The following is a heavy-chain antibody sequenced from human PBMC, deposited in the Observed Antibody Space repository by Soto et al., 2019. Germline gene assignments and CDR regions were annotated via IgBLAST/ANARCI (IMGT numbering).Heavy chain of an antibody. CDR2: IIPIFGTA. CDR3: ATGGRGYSSAPRFHFEF. J-gene: IGHJ4*02. D-gene: IGHD5-18*01. CDR1: GGTFSSNA. Sequence: QVQLVQSGAEVKKPGSSVKVTCKASGGTFSSNAISWVRQAPGQGLEWMGGIIPIFGTAHYAQKFQGRVTITADESTSTASMELSSLQSEDTAVYDCATGGRGYSSAPRFHFEFWGQGTLVTVSS. V-gene: IGHV1-69*12.